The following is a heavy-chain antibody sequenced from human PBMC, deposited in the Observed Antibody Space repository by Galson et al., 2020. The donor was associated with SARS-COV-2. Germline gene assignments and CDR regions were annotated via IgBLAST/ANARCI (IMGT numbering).Heavy chain of an antibody. J-gene: IGHJ2*01. Sequence: QLGESLKISCAASGFTFSTYAMHWVRQAPGKGLEWVALISYDGSDSYYADSVKGRFTISRDNSKDTLYLQLNSLRLEDTAMYFCAKGEVRGFKESIGSGGR. CDR3: AKGEVRGFKESIGS. D-gene: IGHD3-16*01. CDR1: GFTFSTYA. V-gene: IGHV3-30*04. CDR2: ISYDGSDS.